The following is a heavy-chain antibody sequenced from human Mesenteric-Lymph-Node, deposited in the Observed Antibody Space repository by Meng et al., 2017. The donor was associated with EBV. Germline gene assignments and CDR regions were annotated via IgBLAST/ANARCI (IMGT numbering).Heavy chain of an antibody. CDR2: IRGYNGDT. Sequence: QVLRVQSGAEVRKPGASVKVSCRSSGYTFTDYGITWVRQAPGQGLECMGWIRGYNGDTKYARNFQGRVTMTTDTSTSTAYMELRSLRSDDTAVYYCARAYNSGYLMGWLDPWGQGTLVTVSS. V-gene: IGHV1-18*01. D-gene: IGHD3-22*01. J-gene: IGHJ5*02. CDR3: ARAYNSGYLMGWLDP. CDR1: GYTFTDYG.